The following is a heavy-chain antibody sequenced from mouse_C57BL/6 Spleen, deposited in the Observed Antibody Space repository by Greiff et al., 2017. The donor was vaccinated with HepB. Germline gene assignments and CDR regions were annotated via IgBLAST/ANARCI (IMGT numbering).Heavy chain of an antibody. CDR3: ARGYYYGSGGYFDV. D-gene: IGHD1-1*01. CDR1: GYSITSGYY. CDR2: ISYDGSN. J-gene: IGHJ1*03. V-gene: IGHV3-6*01. Sequence: EVQLQESGPGLVKPSQSLSLTCSVTGYSITSGYYWNWIRQFPGNKLEWMGYISYDGSNNYNPSLKNRISITRDTSKNQFFLKLNSVTTEDTATYYCARGYYYGSGGYFDVWGTGTTVTVSS.